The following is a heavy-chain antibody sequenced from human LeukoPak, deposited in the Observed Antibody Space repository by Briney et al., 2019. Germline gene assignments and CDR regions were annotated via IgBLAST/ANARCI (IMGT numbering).Heavy chain of an antibody. D-gene: IGHD3-3*01. CDR1: GYTFTNYG. CDR3: ARITYDFWSGYYMPDDP. Sequence: GASVKVSCKASGYTFTNYGISWVRQAPGQGLEWMGWISIYNGNTDYAQKLRGRVTMTTDTSTSTAYMELRSLRSDDTAVYYCARITYDFWSGYYMPDDPWGQGTLATVSP. V-gene: IGHV1-18*01. CDR2: ISIYNGNT. J-gene: IGHJ5*02.